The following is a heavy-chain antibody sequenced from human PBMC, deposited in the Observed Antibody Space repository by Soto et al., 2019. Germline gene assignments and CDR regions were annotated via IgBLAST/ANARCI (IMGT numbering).Heavy chain of an antibody. Sequence: PGGSLRLSCAPCGFTLSSYSLNWVRQAPAKGLEWVSSISSSSSYIYYADSVKGRFTISRDNAKNSLYLQMNSLRAEDTAVYYCARDWVEYSSTNYYYGMDVWGQGTTVTVSS. CDR2: ISSSSSYI. J-gene: IGHJ6*02. CDR3: ARDWVEYSSTNYYYGMDV. CDR1: GFTLSSYS. V-gene: IGHV3-21*01. D-gene: IGHD6-6*01.